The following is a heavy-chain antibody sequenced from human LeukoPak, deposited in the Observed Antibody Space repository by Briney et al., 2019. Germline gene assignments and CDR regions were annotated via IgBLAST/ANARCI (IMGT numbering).Heavy chain of an antibody. D-gene: IGHD5-18*01. V-gene: IGHV4-39*01. Sequence: SETLSLTCTVSGGSISSSSYYWGWIRQPPGKGLEWFGSIYYSGSTYYNPSLKSRVTISVDTSKNPFSLKLSSVTAADTAVYYCATGRGYSYIWGRGTLVTVSS. CDR2: IYYSGST. CDR3: ATGRGYSYI. CDR1: GGSISSSSYY. J-gene: IGHJ4*02.